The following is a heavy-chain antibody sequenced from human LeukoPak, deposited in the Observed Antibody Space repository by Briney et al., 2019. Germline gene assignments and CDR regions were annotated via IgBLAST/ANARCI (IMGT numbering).Heavy chain of an antibody. CDR2: INHSGST. CDR1: GGSFSGYY. CDR3: ASVSSPFWSHRAYYFDY. D-gene: IGHD3-3*01. V-gene: IGHV4-34*01. Sequence: SETLSLTCAGYGGSFSGYYWSWIRQPPGKGLEGIGEINHSGSTNYKPSLKSRVTISVDTPKNQFSLKLSSVTAADTAVYYCASVSSPFWSHRAYYFDYWGQGTLVTVSS. J-gene: IGHJ4*02.